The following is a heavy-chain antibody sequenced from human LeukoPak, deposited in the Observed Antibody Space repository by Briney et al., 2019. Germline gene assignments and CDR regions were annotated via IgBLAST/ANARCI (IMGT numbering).Heavy chain of an antibody. V-gene: IGHV4-30-4*01. CDR1: GGSISSGDYY. J-gene: IGHJ4*02. Sequence: SSETLSLTCTVSGGSISSGDYYWSWIRQPPGKGLEWIGYIYYSGSTYYNPSLKSRVTISVDTSKDQFSLKLSSVTAADTAVYYCARDRVGGYDSTGEFFDYWGQGTLVAVSS. D-gene: IGHD5-12*01. CDR2: IYYSGST. CDR3: ARDRVGGYDSTGEFFDY.